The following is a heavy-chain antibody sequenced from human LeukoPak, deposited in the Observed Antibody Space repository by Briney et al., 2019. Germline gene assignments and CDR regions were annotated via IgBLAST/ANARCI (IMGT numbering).Heavy chain of an antibody. CDR1: GLTFSDYA. Sequence: PGGSLSLSCAASGLTFSDYAMSWFRQAPGKGLEWVSRITSGFTPHYADSVKGRFTISRDNSKNMFHLQLNSLRAEDTAVYYCAKDYSDSRVADVFFEYWGQGTLVTVSS. CDR2: ITSGFTP. J-gene: IGHJ4*02. D-gene: IGHD2-15*01. CDR3: AKDYSDSRVADVFFEY. V-gene: IGHV3-23*01.